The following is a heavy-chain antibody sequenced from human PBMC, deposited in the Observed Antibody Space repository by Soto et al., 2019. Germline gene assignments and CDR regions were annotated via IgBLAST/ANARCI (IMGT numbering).Heavy chain of an antibody. CDR3: VRTSLVVAAATREDY. D-gene: IGHD2-15*01. Sequence: GGSLRLSCAASGFPFSSYGMHWVRPAPGKGLVWVSRINSDGSSTSYADSVKGRFTISRDNAKNTLYLQMNSLRAEDTAVYYCVRTSLVVAAATREDYWGQGTLVTVSS. V-gene: IGHV3-74*01. CDR1: GFPFSSYG. J-gene: IGHJ4*02. CDR2: INSDGSST.